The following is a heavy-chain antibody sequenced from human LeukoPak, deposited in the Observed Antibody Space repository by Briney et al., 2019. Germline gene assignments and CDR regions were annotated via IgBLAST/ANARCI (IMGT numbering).Heavy chain of an antibody. CDR2: TYYRSKWYN. D-gene: IGHD6-19*01. CDR1: GDSVSSNSAA. Sequence: SQTLSLACAISGDSVSSNSAAWNWIRQSPSRGLEWLGRTYYRSKWYNDYAVSVKSRITINPDTSKNQSSLQLNSVTPEDTAVYYCARDRGGIAVATNWFDPWGQGTLVTVSS. V-gene: IGHV6-1*01. CDR3: ARDRGGIAVATNWFDP. J-gene: IGHJ5*02.